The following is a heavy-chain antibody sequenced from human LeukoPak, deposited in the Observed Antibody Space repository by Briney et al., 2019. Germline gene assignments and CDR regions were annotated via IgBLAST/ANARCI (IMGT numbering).Heavy chain of an antibody. CDR3: AKNAYNYYGAVNYYYYMDV. Sequence: GGSLRLSCAASGFTFSSYAMSWVRQAPGKGLEWVSAISGSDGSTYYADSVKGRFTISRDNSKNTLYLQMNSLRAEDTAVYYCAKNAYNYYGAVNYYYYMDVWGKGTTVTVSS. J-gene: IGHJ6*03. D-gene: IGHD3-10*01. CDR1: GFTFSSYA. V-gene: IGHV3-23*01. CDR2: ISGSDGST.